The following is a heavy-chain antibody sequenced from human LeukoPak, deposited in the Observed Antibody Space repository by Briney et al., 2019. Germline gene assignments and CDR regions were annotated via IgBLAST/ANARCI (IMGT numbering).Heavy chain of an antibody. J-gene: IGHJ4*02. CDR1: GGSISSYY. V-gene: IGHV4-4*08. CDR2: IYTRGST. Sequence: SETLSLTCTVSGGSISSYYWSWIRQPPGKGLEWIGRIYTRGSTNYSPSLKSRLTILIDTSKRHFSMNLTYVTAADTAVYYCAKGRGYGSANPFDYWGQGTLVTVSS. D-gene: IGHD3-10*01. CDR3: AKGRGYGSANPFDY.